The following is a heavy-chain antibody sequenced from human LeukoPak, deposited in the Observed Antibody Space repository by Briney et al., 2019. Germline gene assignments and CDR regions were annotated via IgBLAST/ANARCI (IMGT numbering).Heavy chain of an antibody. Sequence: SSETLSPTCTVSGGSISSSSYYWGWIRQPPGKGLEWIGTMYYSGSTYYSPSLRSRVTISVDTSKNQSSLKLSSVTAADTAVYYCARHLPYYDSSGYSLDYWGQGTLVTVSS. V-gene: IGHV4-39*01. J-gene: IGHJ4*02. CDR3: ARHLPYYDSSGYSLDY. CDR2: MYYSGST. CDR1: GGSISSSSYY. D-gene: IGHD3-22*01.